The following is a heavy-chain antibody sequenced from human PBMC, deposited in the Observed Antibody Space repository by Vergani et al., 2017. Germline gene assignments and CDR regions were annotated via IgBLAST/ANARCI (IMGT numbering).Heavy chain of an antibody. CDR3: ARGDYGILTGYRY. J-gene: IGHJ6*02. V-gene: IGHV1-46*03. Sequence: QVQVLPSGAEVKKSGASVKVSCKTSVYTFSNYYMHWVRQAPGQGLEWMGIINPSGGHTNYAPKFQGRVTMTRDTSTSTVYMELSSLRSEDTAIYYCARGDYGILTGYRYWGQGTTVTVSS. CDR1: VYTFSNYY. D-gene: IGHD3-9*01. CDR2: INPSGGHT.